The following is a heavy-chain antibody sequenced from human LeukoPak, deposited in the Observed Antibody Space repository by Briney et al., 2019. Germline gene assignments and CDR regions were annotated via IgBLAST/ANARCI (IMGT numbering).Heavy chain of an antibody. J-gene: IGHJ4*02. CDR1: GGSFSGYY. CDR2: INHSGST. Sequence: SETLSLTSAVYGGSFSGYYWSWIRQPPGKGLEWIGEINHSGSTNYNPSLKSRVTISVDTSKNHFSLKLSSVTAADTAVYYCARGSVTFDYWGQGALVTVSS. V-gene: IGHV4-34*01. CDR3: ARGSVTFDY. D-gene: IGHD2-21*02.